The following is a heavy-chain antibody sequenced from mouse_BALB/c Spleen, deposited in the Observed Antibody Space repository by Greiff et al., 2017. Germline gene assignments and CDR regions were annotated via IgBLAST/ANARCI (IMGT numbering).Heavy chain of an antibody. CDR1: GFTFTDYY. J-gene: IGHJ3*01. Sequence: EVQVVESGGGLVQPGGSLRLSCATSGFTFTDYYMTWVRQPPGKALEWLGFIRNKANGYTADYSSSVKGRFTISRDNSQSILYLQMNTLRAEDSATYYCARESGTWFAYWGQGTLVTVSA. CDR2: IRNKANGYTA. CDR3: ARESGTWFAY. D-gene: IGHD4-1*01. V-gene: IGHV7-3*02.